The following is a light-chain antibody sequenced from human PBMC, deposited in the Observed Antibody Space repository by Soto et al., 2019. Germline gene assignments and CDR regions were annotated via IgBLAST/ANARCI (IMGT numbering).Light chain of an antibody. Sequence: EIVLMQSPGTLSLSPGERATLSCRASQTLRRTYIAWYQQKPGQAPRVLIYGASKRATGIPDSFSGSGSGTDFSLTISRLEPEDFAVYYCHQYDNAPQTYGQGTKVEIK. CDR1: QTLRRTY. V-gene: IGKV3-20*01. CDR3: HQYDNAPQT. J-gene: IGKJ2*01. CDR2: GAS.